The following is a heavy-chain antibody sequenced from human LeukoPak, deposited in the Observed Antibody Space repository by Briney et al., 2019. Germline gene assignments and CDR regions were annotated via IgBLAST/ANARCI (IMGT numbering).Heavy chain of an antibody. CDR1: GFTFSGYS. Sequence: PGGSLRLPCAASGFTFSGYSMNWVRQAPGEGLEWVSYITSSSSAVYYADSVKGRFTISRDNAKNSLYLQMNSLRAEDTAVYYCARDLNYYDSRGYYLDAFDIWGQGTMVTVSS. CDR2: ITSSSSAV. V-gene: IGHV3-48*01. J-gene: IGHJ3*02. D-gene: IGHD3-22*01. CDR3: ARDLNYYDSRGYYLDAFDI.